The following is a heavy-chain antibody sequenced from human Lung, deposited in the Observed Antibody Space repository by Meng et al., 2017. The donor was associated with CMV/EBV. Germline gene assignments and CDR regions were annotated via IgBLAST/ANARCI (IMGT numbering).Heavy chain of an antibody. V-gene: IGHV4-4*02. CDR2: IPHRGSS. CDR1: GDSITNHNW. D-gene: IGHD3-10*01. Sequence: VQLREEGPARVKPSETLSLTCAVSGDSITNHNWWAWVRQPPGKGLEWIGEIPHRGSSAYNPSLKSRVSMSIDKSKNQFSLKLTSVTAADMAVYHCLRRSGGSVWGQGTLVTVSS. CDR3: LRRSGGSV. J-gene: IGHJ1*01.